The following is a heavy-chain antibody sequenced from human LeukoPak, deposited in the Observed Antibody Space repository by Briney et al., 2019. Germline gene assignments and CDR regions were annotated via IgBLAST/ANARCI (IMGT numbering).Heavy chain of an antibody. Sequence: GGSLRLSCAASGFTFSSYSMNWVRQAPGKGLEWVSSISSSSSSYKYYSDSVKGRFTISRDNSKNTLYLQMNSLRAEDTAVYYCAKDYEPLVGVHRWGDWFDPWGQGTLVTVSS. D-gene: IGHD1-26*01. J-gene: IGHJ5*02. CDR2: ISSSSSSYK. CDR3: AKDYEPLVGVHRWGDWFDP. V-gene: IGHV3-21*04. CDR1: GFTFSSYS.